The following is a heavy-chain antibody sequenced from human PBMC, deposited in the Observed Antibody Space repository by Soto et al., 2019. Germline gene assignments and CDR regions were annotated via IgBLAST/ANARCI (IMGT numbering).Heavy chain of an antibody. CDR2: INPSGGST. V-gene: IGHV1-46*01. J-gene: IGHJ6*02. CDR1: RYTFTNFY. Sequence: SVYVSCQXSRYTFTNFYIHCLRQAAGQGLEWMGIINPSGGSTTYPQKFQGRLTMTRDTSTSTVHMELITLRSEDTAVYYCARSQLGRPLDVWGPGTTVTVSS. D-gene: IGHD3-16*01. CDR3: ARSQLGRPLDV.